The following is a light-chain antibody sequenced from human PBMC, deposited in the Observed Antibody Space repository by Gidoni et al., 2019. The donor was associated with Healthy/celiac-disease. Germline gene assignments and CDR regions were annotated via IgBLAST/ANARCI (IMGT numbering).Light chain of an antibody. CDR2: GAS. CDR3: QQYNNWPPCT. CDR1: QSVNSN. Sequence: EIVMTQSPATLSVSPGERATLSCRASQSVNSNLAWYQQKPGQAPRILIYGASTRATGIPARFSGSGSGTEFTLTISSLQSEDFAVYYCQQYNNWPPCTFGQGTKLEIK. J-gene: IGKJ2*02. V-gene: IGKV3-15*01.